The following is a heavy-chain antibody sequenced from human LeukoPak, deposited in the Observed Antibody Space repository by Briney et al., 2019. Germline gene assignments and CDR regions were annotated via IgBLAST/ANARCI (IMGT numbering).Heavy chain of an antibody. D-gene: IGHD1-26*01. CDR2: IYYSGNI. CDR3: ARYSGSYFDF. Sequence: PSETLSLTCGVSGFSISSTDWWGWLRQPPGKGLEWIGYIYYSGNIYYTPSLKSRVTMSVDTSRNQFSLKLSSVTAVDTAVYYCARYSGSYFDFWGQGSLDTVSS. V-gene: IGHV4-28*05. J-gene: IGHJ4*02. CDR1: GFSISSTDW.